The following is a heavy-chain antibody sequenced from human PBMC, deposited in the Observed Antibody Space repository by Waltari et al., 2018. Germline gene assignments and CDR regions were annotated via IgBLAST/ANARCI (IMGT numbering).Heavy chain of an antibody. CDR1: GGTFSRYA. J-gene: IGHJ6*02. Sequence: QVQLVQSGAEAKKPGSSVTVSCQASGGTFSRYASRWVRQAPGQGLEWMGGIIPIFGTANYAQKFQGRVTMTADESTSTAYMELSSLRSEDTAVYYCQAAAGTGYGMDVWGQGTTVTVSS. V-gene: IGHV1-69*13. CDR3: QAAAGTGYGMDV. CDR2: IIPIFGTA. D-gene: IGHD6-13*01.